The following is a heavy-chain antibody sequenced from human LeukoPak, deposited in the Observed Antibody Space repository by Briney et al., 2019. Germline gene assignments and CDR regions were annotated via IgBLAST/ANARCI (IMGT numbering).Heavy chain of an antibody. Sequence: PRGSLRLSCAASGFAFSSYEMNWVRQAPGKGLEWVSYIGSGGSAKYYADSVKGRFTISRDNARNSLYLQMNSLRAEDTAVYYCVRWIDYWGQGTLVTVSS. V-gene: IGHV3-48*03. CDR2: IGSGGSAK. CDR1: GFAFSSYE. CDR3: VRWIDY. J-gene: IGHJ4*02.